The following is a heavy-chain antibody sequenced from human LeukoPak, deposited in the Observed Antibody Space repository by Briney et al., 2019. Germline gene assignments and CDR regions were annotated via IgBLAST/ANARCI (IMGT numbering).Heavy chain of an antibody. CDR1: GFTFSSYG. CDR2: ISYDGGNK. CDR3: AAKGYSYGNNAFDI. Sequence: GGSLRLSCAASGFTFSSYGMHWVRQAPGKGLEWVAVISYDGGNKYYADSVKGRFTISRDNSKNTLYLQMNSLRAEDTAVYYCAAKGYSYGNNAFDIWGQGTMVTVSS. D-gene: IGHD5-18*01. J-gene: IGHJ3*02. V-gene: IGHV3-30*03.